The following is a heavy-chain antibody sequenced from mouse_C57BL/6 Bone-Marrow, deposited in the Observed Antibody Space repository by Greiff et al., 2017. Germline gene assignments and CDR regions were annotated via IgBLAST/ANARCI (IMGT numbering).Heavy chain of an antibody. CDR2: INPNNGGT. J-gene: IGHJ1*03. Sequence: EVKVVESGPELVKPGASVKMSCKASGYTFTDYNMHWVKQSHGKSLEWIGYINPNNGGTSYNQKFKGKATLTVNKSSSTAYMELRSLTSEDSAVYYCARRRGYWYFDVWGTGTTVTVSS. V-gene: IGHV1-22*01. CDR1: GYTFTDYN. CDR3: ARRRGYWYFDV.